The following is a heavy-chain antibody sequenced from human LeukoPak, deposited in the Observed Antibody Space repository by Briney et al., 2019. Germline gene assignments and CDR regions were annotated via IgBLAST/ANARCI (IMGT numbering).Heavy chain of an antibody. CDR3: ASGIQLWLSDY. CDR1: GFTFSSYS. CDR2: ISTSSSYI. Sequence: SLRLACAVSGFTFSSYSMNCVRQAAENWLEWVSSISTSSSYIYYADSVKGRFTISRDNAKNSLYLQMNSLRAEDTAVYYCASGIQLWLSDYWGQGTLVTVSS. D-gene: IGHD5-18*01. V-gene: IGHV3-21*01. J-gene: IGHJ4*02.